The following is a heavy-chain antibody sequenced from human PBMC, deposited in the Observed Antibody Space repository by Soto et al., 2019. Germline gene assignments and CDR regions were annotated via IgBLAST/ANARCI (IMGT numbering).Heavy chain of an antibody. CDR1: GGTFSSNA. V-gene: IGHV1-69*13. CDR2: IIPIFGTA. D-gene: IGHD3-9*01. Sequence: ASVKVSCTASGGTFSSNAISWVRQAPGQGLEWMGGIIPIFGTANYAQKFQGRVTITADESTSTAYMELSSLRSEDTAVYYCARWGKYYDILTGPAADYWGQGTLVTVSS. J-gene: IGHJ4*02. CDR3: ARWGKYYDILTGPAADY.